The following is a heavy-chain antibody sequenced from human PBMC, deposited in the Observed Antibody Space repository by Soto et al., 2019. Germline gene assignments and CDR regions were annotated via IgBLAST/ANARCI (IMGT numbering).Heavy chain of an antibody. CDR3: AGYLGISRDFDI. V-gene: IGHV4-59*08. D-gene: IGHD2-15*01. CDR1: GGSISSYY. CDR2: IYYSGST. J-gene: IGHJ3*02. Sequence: SETLSLTCTVSGGSISSYYWSWIRQPPGKGLEWIGYIYYSGSTNYNPSLKSRVTISVDTSKNQFSLKLSSVTAADTAVYYCAGYLGISRDFDIWGQGTMVTVSS.